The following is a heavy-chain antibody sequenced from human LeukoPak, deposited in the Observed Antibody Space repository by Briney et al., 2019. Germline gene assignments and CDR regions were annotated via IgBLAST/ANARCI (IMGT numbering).Heavy chain of an antibody. V-gene: IGHV4-34*01. J-gene: IGHJ4*02. D-gene: IGHD5-12*01. CDR2: INHSGST. Sequence: SETLSLTCAVYGGSFSGYYGSWIRQPPGKGLGWSGEINHSGSTNYNPSLKSRVTISVDTSKTQFSLKLSSVTAADTAVYYCARVRLRRTFDYWDRGTLVPVSS. CDR1: GGSFSGYY. CDR3: ARVRLRRTFDY.